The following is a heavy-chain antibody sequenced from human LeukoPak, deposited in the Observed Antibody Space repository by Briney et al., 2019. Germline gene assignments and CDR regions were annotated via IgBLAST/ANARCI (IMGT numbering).Heavy chain of an antibody. CDR3: ARRDSSGYYSPAEYFQH. D-gene: IGHD3-22*01. J-gene: IGHJ1*01. CDR1: GGSFSGYY. V-gene: IGHV4-34*01. Sequence: SETLSLTCAVYGGSFSGYYWSWIRQPPGKGLEWIGEINHSGSTNYNPSLKSRVTISVDTSKNRFSLKLSSVTAADTAVYYCARRDSSGYYSPAEYFQHWGQGTLVTVSS. CDR2: INHSGST.